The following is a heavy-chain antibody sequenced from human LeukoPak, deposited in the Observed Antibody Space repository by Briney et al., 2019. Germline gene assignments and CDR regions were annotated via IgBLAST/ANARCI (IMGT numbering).Heavy chain of an antibody. J-gene: IGHJ4*02. Sequence: SETLSLTCTVSGGSISSSSYYWGWIRQPPGKGLEWIGSIYYSGSTYYNPSLKSRVTISVDTSENQFSLKLSSVTAADAAMYYCARGDRDCSSTSCYGDFDYWGQGTLVTVSS. CDR2: IYYSGST. CDR3: ARGDRDCSSTSCYGDFDY. D-gene: IGHD2-2*01. CDR1: GGSISSSSYY. V-gene: IGHV4-39*01.